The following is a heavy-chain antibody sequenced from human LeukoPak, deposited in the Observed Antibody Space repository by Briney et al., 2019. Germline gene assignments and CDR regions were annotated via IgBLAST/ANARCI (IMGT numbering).Heavy chain of an antibody. CDR2: ICYSGST. J-gene: IGHJ5*02. D-gene: IGHD3-10*01. Sequence: SETLSLTCTVSGGSISSYYWNWIRQPPGKGLEWIGYICYSGSTNYNPSLKSRVTISVDTSKNQFSLKLSSVTAADTAVYYCARRGYYGSGSYYNQGDWFDPWGQGTLVTVSS. CDR1: GGSISSYY. CDR3: ARRGYYGSGSYYNQGDWFDP. V-gene: IGHV4-59*01.